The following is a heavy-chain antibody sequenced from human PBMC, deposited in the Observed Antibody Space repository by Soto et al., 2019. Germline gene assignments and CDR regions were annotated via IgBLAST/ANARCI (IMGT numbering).Heavy chain of an antibody. J-gene: IGHJ4*02. D-gene: IGHD6-6*01. Sequence: SETLSLTCTVSGGSISSGGYYWSWIRQHPGKGQEWIGYIYYSGSTYYNPSLKCRVTISVDMSKNQFSLKLSSVTAAVTAVYYCAREGGSSSSASDYWGQGTLVTVSS. CDR2: IYYSGST. CDR3: AREGGSSSSASDY. CDR1: GGSISSGGYY. V-gene: IGHV4-31*03.